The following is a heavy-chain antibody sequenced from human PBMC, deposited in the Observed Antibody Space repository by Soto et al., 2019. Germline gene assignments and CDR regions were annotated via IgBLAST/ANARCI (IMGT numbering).Heavy chain of an antibody. V-gene: IGHV1-3*01. CDR1: GYTFTSYA. J-gene: IGHJ6*02. Sequence: QVQLVQSGAEVKKPGASVKVSCKASGYTFTSYAMHWVRQAPGQRLEWMGWINAGNGNTKYSQKFQGRVTITRDTSASTAYMELSSLRSEDTAVYYCASSYYGSANPKDYYYGMDVWGQGTTVTVSS. D-gene: IGHD3-10*01. CDR2: INAGNGNT. CDR3: ASSYYGSANPKDYYYGMDV.